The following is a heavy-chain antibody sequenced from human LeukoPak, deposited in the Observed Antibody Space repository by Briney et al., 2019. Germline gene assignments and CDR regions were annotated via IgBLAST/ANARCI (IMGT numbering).Heavy chain of an antibody. V-gene: IGHV3-23*01. D-gene: IGHD6-13*01. J-gene: IGHJ4*02. CDR2: ISGSGGST. CDR1: GFTFSSYA. Sequence: SGGSLRLSCAASGFTFSSYAMSWVRQAPGKGLEWVSAISGSGGSTYYADSVKGRFTISRDNSKNTLYLQMNSLRAEDTAVYYCAKLPRSSWHRFDYWGQGTLVTVSS. CDR3: AKLPRSSWHRFDY.